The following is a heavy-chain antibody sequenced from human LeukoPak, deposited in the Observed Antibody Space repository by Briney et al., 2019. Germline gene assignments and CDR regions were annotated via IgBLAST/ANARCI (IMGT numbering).Heavy chain of an antibody. CDR2: ISYDGGHK. J-gene: IGHJ6*03. D-gene: IGHD2-2*01. V-gene: IGHV3-30-3*01. CDR1: GFTFSSYA. CDR3: ATPTSHFYYYYYMDV. Sequence: GGSLRLSCAASGFTFSSYAMSWVRQAPGKGLEWVSVISYDGGHKNYADSVKGRFTISRDDSKNTLYLQMNSLRAEDTALYYCATPTSHFYYYYYMDVWGRGTTVTVSS.